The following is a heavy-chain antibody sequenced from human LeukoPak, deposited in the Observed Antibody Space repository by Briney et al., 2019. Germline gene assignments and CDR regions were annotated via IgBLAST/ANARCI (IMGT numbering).Heavy chain of an antibody. V-gene: IGHV1-69*13. CDR1: GGTFSSYA. Sequence: SVNVSFKASGGTFSSYAISWVRQAPGQGLEWMGGIIPIFGTANYAQKFQGRVTITADESTSTAYMELSSLRSEDTAVYYCARAARGYYDSSGYTPFDYWGQGTLVTVSS. CDR3: ARAARGYYDSSGYTPFDY. D-gene: IGHD3-22*01. J-gene: IGHJ4*02. CDR2: IIPIFGTA.